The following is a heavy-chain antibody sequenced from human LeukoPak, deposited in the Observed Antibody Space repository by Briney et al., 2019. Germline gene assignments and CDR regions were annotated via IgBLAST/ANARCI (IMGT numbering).Heavy chain of an antibody. CDR3: ARGPITSTGYYNALDY. CDR1: GGSISNYY. Sequence: SETLSLTCNVSGGSISNYYWSWIRQPAGKGLEWIGRFHARGNTNYNPSLKSRVTMSVDTSKNQFSLKLSSVTAADTAVYYCARGPITSTGYYNALDYWGQGTLVTVSS. D-gene: IGHD3-22*01. V-gene: IGHV4-4*07. CDR2: FHARGNT. J-gene: IGHJ4*02.